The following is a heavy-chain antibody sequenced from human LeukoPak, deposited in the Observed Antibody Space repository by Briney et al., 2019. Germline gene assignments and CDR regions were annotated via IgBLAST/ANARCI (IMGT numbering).Heavy chain of an antibody. J-gene: IGHJ6*02. CDR2: IRSKIDGETI. Sequence: RGSLRLSCGASGFSFNNAYMSWVRQAPGKGPEWVGLIRSKIDGETIEYAAPVKDRFVISRDDSKNTVYLQMTSLKIEDTAVYYCTTAGISGTRWYYNGMDVWGQGTTVTVSS. V-gene: IGHV3-15*01. CDR1: GFSFNNAY. CDR3: TTAGISGTRWYYNGMDV. D-gene: IGHD1-20*01.